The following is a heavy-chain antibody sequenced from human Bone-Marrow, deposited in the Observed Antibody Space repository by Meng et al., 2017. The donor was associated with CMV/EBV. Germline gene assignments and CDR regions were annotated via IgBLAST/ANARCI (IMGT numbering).Heavy chain of an antibody. Sequence: GGSLRLSCAASGFTFSSYAMSWVRQAPGKGLEWVSAISGSGGSTYYADSVKGRFTISRDNSKNTLYLQMNSRRAEDTAVYYCAKYGYYDSSGYYPFDYWGQGTRVTVSS. CDR3: AKYGYYDSSGYYPFDY. V-gene: IGHV3-23*01. J-gene: IGHJ4*02. CDR2: ISGSGGST. D-gene: IGHD3-22*01. CDR1: GFTFSSYA.